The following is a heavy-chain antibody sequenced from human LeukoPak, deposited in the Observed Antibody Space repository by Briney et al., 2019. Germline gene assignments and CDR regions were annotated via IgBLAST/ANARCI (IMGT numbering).Heavy chain of an antibody. Sequence: GGSLRLTCAASGFSVSSNYMSWVRQAPGKGLEWVSVIYSGGSTYYADSVKGRFTISRDNSKNTLYLQMKSLRAEDTAVYYCARTDETAPAEDFQHWGQGTLVTVSS. D-gene: IGHD2-21*02. V-gene: IGHV3-53*01. CDR1: GFSVSSNY. CDR2: IYSGGST. CDR3: ARTDETAPAEDFQH. J-gene: IGHJ1*01.